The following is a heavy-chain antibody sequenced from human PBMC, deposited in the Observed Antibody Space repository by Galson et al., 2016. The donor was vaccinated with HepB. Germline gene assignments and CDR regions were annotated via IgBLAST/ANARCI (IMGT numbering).Heavy chain of an antibody. J-gene: IGHJ4*02. Sequence: ETLSLTCSVSGGSVNSDQYHWGWIRQPPGKGLQWLGHTYSGRSNTYNPSLKSRVTISIDTSKNQFSLTLSPVTAADTAVYYCTTYLVGHGGTGYWGKGTLVTVSS. CDR3: TTYLVGHGGTGY. V-gene: IGHV4-61*01. D-gene: IGHD3-16*01. CDR2: TYSGRSN. CDR1: GGSVNSDQYH.